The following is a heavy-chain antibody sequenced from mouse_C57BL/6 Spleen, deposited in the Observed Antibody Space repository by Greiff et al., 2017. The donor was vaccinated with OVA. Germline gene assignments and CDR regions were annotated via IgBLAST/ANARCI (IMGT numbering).Heavy chain of an antibody. J-gene: IGHJ2*01. CDR3: ARGSITTVVEGGYFDY. Sequence: QVTLKESGPGILQPSQTLSLTCSFSGFSLSTFGMGVGWIRQPSGKGLEWLAHIWWDDDKYYNPALKSRLTISKDTSKNQVFLKIANVDTADTATYYCARGSITTVVEGGYFDYWGQGTTLTVSS. D-gene: IGHD1-1*01. CDR1: GFSLSTFGMG. V-gene: IGHV8-8*01. CDR2: IWWDDDK.